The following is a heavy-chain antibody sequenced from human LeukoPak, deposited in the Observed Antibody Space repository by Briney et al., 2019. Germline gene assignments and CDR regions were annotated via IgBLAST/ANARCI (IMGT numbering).Heavy chain of an antibody. D-gene: IGHD3-10*01. Sequence: SGGSLRLSCAGSGYPFSFYWMLWVREVPGKGVVWVSRINEGGSSTSYAESVRGRFTISRDNAKNTLYLQMNSLRAEDTAVYYCTRDTFGARDSWGQGTLVTVSS. V-gene: IGHV3-74*01. J-gene: IGHJ4*02. CDR3: TRDTFGARDS. CDR2: INEGGSST. CDR1: GYPFSFYW.